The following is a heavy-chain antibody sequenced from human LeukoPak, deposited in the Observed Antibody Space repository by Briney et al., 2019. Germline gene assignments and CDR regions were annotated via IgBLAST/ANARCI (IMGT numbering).Heavy chain of an antibody. J-gene: IGHJ5*02. CDR1: GYTFTGYY. Sequence: ASVKVSCKASGYTFTGYYMHWVRQAPGQGLEWMGWINPNSGGTNYAQKFQGRVTMTRDTSISTAYMELSRLRSDDTAVYYCARAYGRGSGGYYVAHVFDPWGQGTLVTVSS. V-gene: IGHV1-2*02. CDR2: INPNSGGT. CDR3: ARAYGRGSGGYYVAHVFDP. D-gene: IGHD3-10*01.